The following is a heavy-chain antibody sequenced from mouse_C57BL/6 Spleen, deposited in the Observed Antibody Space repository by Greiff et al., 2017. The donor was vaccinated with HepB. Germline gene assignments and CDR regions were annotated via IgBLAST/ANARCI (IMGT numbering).Heavy chain of an antibody. CDR3: ASSPYGNHEDWFAY. Sequence: EVKLMESGGGLVKPGGSLKLSCAASGFTFSSYAMSWVRQTPEKRLEWVATISDGGSYTYYPDNVKGRFTISRDNAKNNLYLQMSHLKSEDTAMYYCASSPYGNHEDWFAYWGQGTLVTVSA. CDR1: GFTFSSYA. J-gene: IGHJ3*01. V-gene: IGHV5-4*03. D-gene: IGHD2-1*01. CDR2: ISDGGSYT.